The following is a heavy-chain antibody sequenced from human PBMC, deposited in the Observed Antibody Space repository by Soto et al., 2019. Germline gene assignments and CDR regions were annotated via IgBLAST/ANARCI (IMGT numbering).Heavy chain of an antibody. J-gene: IGHJ4*02. CDR3: AKDKGGRYCSRTSCLYSFDY. Sequence: EVQLLESGGGLVQPGGSLRLSCTASGFTFSTYAMSWVRQAPGKGLEWVSTISDSGSTYYADSVKGRFTTSRDNSKNTLYLEMNSLRAEDTAVYYCAKDKGGRYCSRTSCLYSFDYWGQGTLVTVSS. CDR2: ISDSGST. V-gene: IGHV3-23*01. CDR1: GFTFSTYA. D-gene: IGHD2-2*01.